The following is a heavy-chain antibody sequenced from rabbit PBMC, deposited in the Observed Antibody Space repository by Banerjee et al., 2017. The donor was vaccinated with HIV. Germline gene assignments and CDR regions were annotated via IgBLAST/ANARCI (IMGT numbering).Heavy chain of an antibody. V-gene: IGHV1S40*01. CDR1: GFSFSSTYW. Sequence: QSLEESGGDLVKPGASLTLTCTASGFSFSSTYWICWVRQAPGKGPEWIACIDGGSSGTTYYASWAKGRFTISKTSSTTVTLQMTSLTAADTATYFCARDDVGYDAARNLWGPGTLVTVS. CDR2: IDGGSSGTT. J-gene: IGHJ4*01. CDR3: ARDDVGYDAARNL. D-gene: IGHD6-1*01.